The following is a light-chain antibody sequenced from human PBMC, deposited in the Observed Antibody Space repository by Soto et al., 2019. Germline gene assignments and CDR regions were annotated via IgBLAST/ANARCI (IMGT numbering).Light chain of an antibody. CDR2: ETS. Sequence: DIVLTQSPCTLSLSPGERATLSCRASQSVGGTSLAWYQQRPGKAPRLLIHETSSRATGIPDRFSGSGSGTEFTLTISRLEPEDFAVYYCQQYGSSSWTFGQGTKVDIK. CDR3: QQYGSSSWT. J-gene: IGKJ1*01. V-gene: IGKV3-20*01. CDR1: QSVGGTS.